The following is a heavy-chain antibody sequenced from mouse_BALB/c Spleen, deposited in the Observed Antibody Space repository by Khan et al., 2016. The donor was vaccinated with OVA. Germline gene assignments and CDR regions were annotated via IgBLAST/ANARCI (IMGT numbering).Heavy chain of an antibody. J-gene: IGHJ3*01. CDR3: ARSGYGSFAY. CDR2: IFPNNGGT. CDR1: GYTFTDFN. Sequence: IQLVQSGPELVKPGASVRISCKTSGYTFTDFNLDWVKQSHGKSPEWIGYIFPNNGGTGYNQKFKTKATLTVDSSSSTAYMELRSLTSEDSAVYYCARSGYGSFAYWGQGTLVTVSA. D-gene: IGHD1-2*01. V-gene: IGHV1S29*02.